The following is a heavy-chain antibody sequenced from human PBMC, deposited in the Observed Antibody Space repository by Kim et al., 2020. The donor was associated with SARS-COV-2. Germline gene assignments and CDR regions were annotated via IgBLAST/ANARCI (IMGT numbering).Heavy chain of an antibody. Sequence: GGSLRLSCAVSGFTLRTYSMSWLRQAPGKGLEWVASISTDSSFRHYVDSLKGRFTISRDNAENSLYLQMNSLRGEDTAVYYCARAADASGTWMFDSWGQG. CDR1: GFTLRTYS. CDR3: ARAADASGTWMFDS. V-gene: IGHV3-21*04. J-gene: IGHJ4*02. D-gene: IGHD3-10*01. CDR2: ISTDSSFR.